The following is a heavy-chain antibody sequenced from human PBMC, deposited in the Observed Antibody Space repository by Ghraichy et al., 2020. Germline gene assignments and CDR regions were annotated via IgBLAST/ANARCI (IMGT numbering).Heavy chain of an antibody. CDR1: GGTFSSYA. Sequence: SVKVSCKASGGTFSSYAISWVRQAPGQGLEWMGGIIPIFGTANYAQKFQGRVTITADESTSTAYMELSSLRSEDTAVYYCARVPFGGVVISYLQPVDAFDIWGQGTMVTVSS. CDR3: ARVPFGGVVISYLQPVDAFDI. J-gene: IGHJ3*02. CDR2: IIPIFGTA. D-gene: IGHD3-16*01. V-gene: IGHV1-69*13.